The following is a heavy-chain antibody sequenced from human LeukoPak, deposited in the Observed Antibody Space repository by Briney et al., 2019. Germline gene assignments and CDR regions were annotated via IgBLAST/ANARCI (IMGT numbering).Heavy chain of an antibody. CDR2: ISYDGSNK. CDR1: GFTFSSYG. CDR3: AKSAQEYYYYYYMDV. V-gene: IGHV3-30*18. Sequence: VGSLRLSCAASGFTFSSYGMHWVRQAPGKGLEWVAVISYDGSNKYYADSVKGRFTISRDNSKNTLYLQMNSLRAEDTPVYYCAKSAQEYYYYYYMDVWGKGTTVTVSS. J-gene: IGHJ6*03.